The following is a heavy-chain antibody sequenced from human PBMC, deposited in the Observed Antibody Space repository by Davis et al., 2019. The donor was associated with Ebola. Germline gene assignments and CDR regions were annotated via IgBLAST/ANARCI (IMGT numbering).Heavy chain of an antibody. CDR3: VNDGGHGGDSDY. D-gene: IGHD4-23*01. J-gene: IGHJ4*02. CDR2: RYHGTDA. CDR1: GYSIGSGYH. V-gene: IGHV4-38-2*01. Sequence: PSETLSLTCAASGYSIGSGYHWGWIRQPPGRGLEWIGNRYHGTDASYNPALRSRVTISLDTSKNQFSLKLNSVTAADTAVYYCVNDGGHGGDSDYWGQGILVTVSS.